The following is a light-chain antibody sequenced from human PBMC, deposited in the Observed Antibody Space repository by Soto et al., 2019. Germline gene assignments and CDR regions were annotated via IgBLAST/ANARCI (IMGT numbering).Light chain of an antibody. CDR1: SGSIARNF. V-gene: IGLV6-57*02. CDR2: KDS. Sequence: NFMLTQPHSVSESPGKTVTISCTGSSGSIARNFVQWYQQRPGSAPATVIYKDSQRPSGVPDRFSGSIDRSSNSASLTISGLQTEDEADYYCQSFDASNVVFGGGTQLTVL. CDR3: QSFDASNVV. J-gene: IGLJ2*01.